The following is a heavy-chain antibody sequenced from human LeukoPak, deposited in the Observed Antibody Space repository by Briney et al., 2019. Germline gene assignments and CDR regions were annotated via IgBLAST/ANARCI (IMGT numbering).Heavy chain of an antibody. V-gene: IGHV4-38-2*01. J-gene: IGHJ4*02. CDR3: ATHCSSTSCYGHTDFDY. D-gene: IGHD2-2*01. Sequence: KPSETLSLTCAVSGYSISSGYYWGWIRQPPAKGLEWIGSIYHSGSTYYNPSLKSRVTISVDTSKNQFSLKLSSVTAADTAVYYCATHCSSTSCYGHTDFDYWGQGTLVTVSS. CDR1: GYSISSGYY. CDR2: IYHSGST.